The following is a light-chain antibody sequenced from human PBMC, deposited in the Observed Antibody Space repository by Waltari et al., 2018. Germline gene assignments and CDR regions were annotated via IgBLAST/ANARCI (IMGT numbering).Light chain of an antibody. CDR3: MLWVGRANNGIWV. Sequence: QTVATQEPSFSVSPGGTVTLTCGLIPRSVSTDHSPSWYQQAPGQAPRTLIYNTNIRSSGVPDRFAGSILGNKAALTITGAQADDESDYYCMLWVGRANNGIWVFGGGTKVTVL. CDR1: PRSVSTDHS. V-gene: IGLV8-61*01. CDR2: NTN. J-gene: IGLJ3*02.